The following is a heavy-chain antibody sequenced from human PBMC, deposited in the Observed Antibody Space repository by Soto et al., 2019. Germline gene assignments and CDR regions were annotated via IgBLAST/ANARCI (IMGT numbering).Heavy chain of an antibody. J-gene: IGHJ6*02. CDR2: IYPGDSDT. Sequence: VESLKISCEGSGYTFTNYWIGWVRQMPGKGLEWMGIIYPGDSDTKYNPSFQGQVTISADKSITTTYLQWSSLKASDTAIYYCAASIFYYGMDVWGQGTTVTVSS. V-gene: IGHV5-51*01. CDR1: GYTFTNYW. CDR3: AASIFYYGMDV.